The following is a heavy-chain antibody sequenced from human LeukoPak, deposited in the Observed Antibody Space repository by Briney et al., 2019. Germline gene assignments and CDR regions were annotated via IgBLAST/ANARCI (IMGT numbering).Heavy chain of an antibody. CDR3: ARHGTAAAFDY. V-gene: IGHV4-39*01. J-gene: IGHJ4*02. Sequence: SETLSLTCTVSGGSISSSSYYWGWIRQPPGKGLEWIGSIYYSGSTYYNPSLKSRVTISVDTSKNQFSLKLSSVTAADTAVYYCARHGTAAAFDYWGQGTLVTVSS. D-gene: IGHD6-13*01. CDR1: GGSISSSSYY. CDR2: IYYSGST.